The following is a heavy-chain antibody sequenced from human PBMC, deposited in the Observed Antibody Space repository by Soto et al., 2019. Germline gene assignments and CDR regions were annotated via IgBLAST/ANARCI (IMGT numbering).Heavy chain of an antibody. D-gene: IGHD5-12*01. CDR3: ARVEGGYDYGLDS. CDR2: IAAGTGDT. V-gene: IGHV1-58*02. J-gene: IGHJ4*02. CDR1: GFTFSAST. Sequence: ASVKVSCKTSGFTFSASTMQWVRQTRGQRLEWIGWIAAGTGDTKYAQKFQGRVTITADKSTSTAYMELSSLRSEDTAVYYCARVEGGYDYGLDSWGQGTLVTVSA.